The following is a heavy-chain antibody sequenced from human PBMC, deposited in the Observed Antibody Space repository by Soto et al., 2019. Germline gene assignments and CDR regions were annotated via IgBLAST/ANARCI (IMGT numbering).Heavy chain of an antibody. CDR1: GGTFSSYA. CDR2: IIPIFGTA. Sequence: ASVKVSCKASGGTFSSYAISWVRQAPGQGLEWMGGIIPIFGTANYAQKFQGRVTITADESTSTAYMELSSLRSEDTAVYYCARGCSSTSCYPTNYYYYGMDVWGQGTTVTVSS. D-gene: IGHD2-2*01. CDR3: ARGCSSTSCYPTNYYYYGMDV. V-gene: IGHV1-69*13. J-gene: IGHJ6*02.